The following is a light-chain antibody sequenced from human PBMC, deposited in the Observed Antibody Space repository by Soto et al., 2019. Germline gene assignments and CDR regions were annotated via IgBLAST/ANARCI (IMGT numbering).Light chain of an antibody. J-gene: IGLJ1*01. CDR3: GSYTSSSSV. CDR2: DVS. V-gene: IGLV2-14*01. CDR1: SSDVGGYSY. Sequence: QSALTQPASVSGSPGQSIAISCTESSSDVGGYSYVSWYQQHPGKAPKLIIYDVSNRPSGFSNRFSGSKSGNTASLTISGLQAEYEADYYCGSYTSSSSVFGTGSKLTVL.